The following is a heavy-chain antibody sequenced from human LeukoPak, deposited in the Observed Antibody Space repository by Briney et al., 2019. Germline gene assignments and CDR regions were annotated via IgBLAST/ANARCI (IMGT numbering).Heavy chain of an antibody. D-gene: IGHD1-1*01. Sequence: PGGSLRPSCATSGFIFSNYEMNWVRQAPGKGLEWVAFIWFDESHKNYADSVKGRFTISRDNSKNTLYLQMNSLRAEDTAVYYCAKEEGSWNFFDYWGQGTLVTVSS. V-gene: IGHV3-30*02. J-gene: IGHJ4*02. CDR3: AKEEGSWNFFDY. CDR2: IWFDESHK. CDR1: GFIFSNYE.